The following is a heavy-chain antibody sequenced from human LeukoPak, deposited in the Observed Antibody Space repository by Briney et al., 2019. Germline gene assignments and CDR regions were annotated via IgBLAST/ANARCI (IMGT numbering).Heavy chain of an antibody. V-gene: IGHV4-39*07. CDR2: INHSGST. J-gene: IGHJ2*01. CDR1: GGSISSGGYY. CDR3: ARGGRSLVAAQFDL. Sequence: PSETLSLTCTVSGGSISSGGYYWSWIRQPPGKGLEWIGEINHSGSTNYNPSLKSRVTISVDTSKNQFSLKLSSVTAADTAVYYCARGGRSLVAAQFDLWGRGTLVTVSS. D-gene: IGHD2-15*01.